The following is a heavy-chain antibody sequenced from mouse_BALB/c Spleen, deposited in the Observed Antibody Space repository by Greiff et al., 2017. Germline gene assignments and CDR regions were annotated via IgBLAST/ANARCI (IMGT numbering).Heavy chain of an antibody. V-gene: IGHV5-4*02. CDR3: ARGGHYFDFDY. Sequence: EVKLVESGGGLVKPGGSLKLSCAASGFTFSDYYMYWVRQTPEKRLEWVATISDGGSYTYYPDSVKGRFTISRDNAKNNLYLQMSSLKSEDTAMYYCARGGHYFDFDYWGQGTTLTVSS. D-gene: IGHD1-2*01. CDR2: ISDGGSYT. CDR1: GFTFSDYY. J-gene: IGHJ2*01.